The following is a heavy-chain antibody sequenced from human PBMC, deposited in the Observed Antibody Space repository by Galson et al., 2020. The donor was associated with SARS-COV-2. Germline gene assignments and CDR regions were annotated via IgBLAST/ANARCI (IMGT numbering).Heavy chain of an antibody. CDR3: AREVSGYSGFDY. CDR1: GFTFSDYY. Sequence: SCAASGFTFSDYYMSWIRQAPGKGLEWVSYISSSSSYTNYADSVKGRFTISRDNAKNSLYLQMNSLRAEDTAVYYCAREVSGYSGFDYWGQGPLVTVAS. CDR2: ISSSSSYT. J-gene: IGHJ4*02. V-gene: IGHV3-11*06. D-gene: IGHD5-12*01.